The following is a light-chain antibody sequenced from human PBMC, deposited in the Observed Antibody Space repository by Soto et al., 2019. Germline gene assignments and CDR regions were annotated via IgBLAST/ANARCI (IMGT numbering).Light chain of an antibody. V-gene: IGKV3D-20*02. J-gene: IGKJ1*01. CDR3: QQRSNWPWT. CDR2: DAS. CDR1: QSVSSSY. Sequence: EIVLTQSAGAVSLSPGERATLSCRASQSVSSSYLAWYQQKPGQAPRLLIYDASNRATGIPARFSGSGSGTDFTLTISSLEPEDFAVYYCQQRSNWPWTFGQGTKVDI.